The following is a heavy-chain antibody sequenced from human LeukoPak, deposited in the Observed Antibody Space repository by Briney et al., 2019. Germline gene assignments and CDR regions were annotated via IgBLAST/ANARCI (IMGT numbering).Heavy chain of an antibody. CDR1: GFTFSSYW. Sequence: PGGSLRLSCAASGFTFSSYWMSWVRQAPGKGLEWVANIKQDGSEKYYVDSVKGRFTISRDNAKNSLYLQMNSLRAEDTAVYYCARGAPIFGVAGDYWGQGTLVTVSS. J-gene: IGHJ4*02. V-gene: IGHV3-7*01. CDR2: IKQDGSEK. CDR3: ARGAPIFGVAGDY. D-gene: IGHD3-3*01.